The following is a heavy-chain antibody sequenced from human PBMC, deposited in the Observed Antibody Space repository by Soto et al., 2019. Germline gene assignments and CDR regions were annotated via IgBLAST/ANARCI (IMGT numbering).Heavy chain of an antibody. V-gene: IGHV3-7*03. CDR1: GFVFSSYW. J-gene: IGHJ4*02. CDR3: AREQYQLRLASGAWNI. Sequence: EVQLVESGGGLVQPGGSLRVSCTASGFVFSSYWMSWVRQVPGKGLEWVANIKQDGSETYYMDSVKGRFTISRDNAKNSLFLQMNSLRVEDTAVYFCAREQYQLRLASGAWNIWGQGTLVTVSS. CDR2: IKQDGSET. D-gene: IGHD2-2*01.